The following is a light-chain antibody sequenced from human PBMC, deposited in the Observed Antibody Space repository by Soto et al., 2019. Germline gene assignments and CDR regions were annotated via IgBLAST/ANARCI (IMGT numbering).Light chain of an antibody. V-gene: IGLV2-14*03. CDR2: DVT. J-gene: IGLJ2*01. CDR1: SSDVGGYNY. CDR3: SSYTSSSTLVV. Sequence: QSALTQPASVSGSPGQSITISCTGTSSDVGGYNYVSCYQQHPGKAPKVMIYDVTDRPSGVSNRFSGSKSGNTASLTISGLQAEDEADYYCSSYTSSSTLVVFGGGTQLTVL.